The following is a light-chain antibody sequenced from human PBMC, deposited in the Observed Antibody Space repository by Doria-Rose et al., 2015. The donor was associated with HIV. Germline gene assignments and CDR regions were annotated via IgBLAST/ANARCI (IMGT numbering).Light chain of an antibody. J-gene: IGLJ2*01. V-gene: IGLV3-19*01. CDR2: GKD. Sequence: VVTQEPAVSVALRQTVRITCQGDSLRSSYASWYQQKPGQAPIPVIYGKDNRPSGIPDRFSGSSSGNTASLTITGAQAEDEADYYCSSRDSSANHVLFGGGTKVTVL. CDR1: SLRSSY. CDR3: SSRDSSANHVL.